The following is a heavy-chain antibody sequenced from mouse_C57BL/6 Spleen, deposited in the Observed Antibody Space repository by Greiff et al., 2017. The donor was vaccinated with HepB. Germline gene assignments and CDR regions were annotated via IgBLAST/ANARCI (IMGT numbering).Heavy chain of an antibody. D-gene: IGHD2-3*01. CDR3: TMGWLLRTVVYAMDY. J-gene: IGHJ4*01. V-gene: IGHV14-1*01. Sequence: EVKLVESGAELVRPGASVKLSCTASGFNIKDYYMHWVKQRPEQGLEWIGRIDPEDGDTEYAPKFQGKATMTADTSSNTAYLQLSSLTSEDTAVYYCTMGWLLRTVVYAMDYWGQGTSVTVSS. CDR2: IDPEDGDT. CDR1: GFNIKDYY.